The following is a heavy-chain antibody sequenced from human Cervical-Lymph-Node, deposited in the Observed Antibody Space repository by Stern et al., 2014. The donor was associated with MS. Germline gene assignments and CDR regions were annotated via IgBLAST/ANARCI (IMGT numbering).Heavy chain of an antibody. Sequence: VQLVGSGAEVKKPGESLKISCKLSGYSFTLYYIAWVRQMPGKVLEWMGVIYPYDSDTTYSPSFQGQVTISADKSITTAYLQWSSLRASDTAMYYCARHVQGFDYWGQGTLVTVSS. CDR2: IYPYDSDT. CDR3: ARHVQGFDY. V-gene: IGHV5-51*01. J-gene: IGHJ4*02. CDR1: GYSFTLYY.